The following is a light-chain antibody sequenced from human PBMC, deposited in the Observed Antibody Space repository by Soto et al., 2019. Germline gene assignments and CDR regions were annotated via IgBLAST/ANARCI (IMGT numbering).Light chain of an antibody. Sequence: EIVVTQSPGTLYLSPGERATLSCRASQSVGSKSLAWYQQKSGQAPRLVVYGASSRATGIPDRFRGSGSGTDFTLTSSILEPEDLAGYCCHQHDYPQTFGQGSQGEI. CDR1: QSVGSKS. J-gene: IGKJ1*01. CDR3: HQHDYPQT. CDR2: GAS. V-gene: IGKV3-20*01.